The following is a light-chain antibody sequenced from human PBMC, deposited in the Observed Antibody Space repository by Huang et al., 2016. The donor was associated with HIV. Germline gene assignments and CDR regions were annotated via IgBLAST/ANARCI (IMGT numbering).Light chain of an antibody. J-gene: IGKJ4*01. CDR3: QQLNTYPFS. CDR1: QGITNY. Sequence: IQLTQSPSSLSASVGDRVTITCQASQGITNYLAWYQQKSGRAPKLLIHASTTLQSGVPSRFSGSGSGTYFTLTISSLQPEDFGTYYCQQLNTYPFSFGGGTKVEIK. CDR2: AST. V-gene: IGKV1-9*01.